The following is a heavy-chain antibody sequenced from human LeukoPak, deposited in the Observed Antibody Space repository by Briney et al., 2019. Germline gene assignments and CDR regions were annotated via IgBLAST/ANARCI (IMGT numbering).Heavy chain of an antibody. J-gene: IGHJ3*02. V-gene: IGHV4-4*02. CDR3: ARYSSSGAFDI. D-gene: IGHD6-6*01. CDR2: IYHSGST. Sequence: ASETLSLTCAVSGGSISSSNWWSWVRQPPGKGLEWIGEIYHSGSTNYNPSLKSRVTISVDRSKNQFSLNLSSVTAADTAVYYCARYSSSGAFDIWGQGTMVTVSS. CDR1: GGSISSSNW.